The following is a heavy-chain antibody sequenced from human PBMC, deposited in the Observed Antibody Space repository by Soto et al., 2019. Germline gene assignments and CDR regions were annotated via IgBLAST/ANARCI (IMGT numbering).Heavy chain of an antibody. CDR2: IYPGDSDT. V-gene: IGHV5-51*03. J-gene: IGHJ5*02. CDR1: GYDFTGYW. Sequence: EVQLVQSGPEVKKPGESLKISCKGSGYDFTGYWIGWVRQRPGKGLEWMGIIYPGDSDTRYSPSFQGQVTISADKSISTAYLQWSSLKASDTAIYYCARLWVATSWFDPWGQGTLVSVST. CDR3: ARLWVATSWFDP. D-gene: IGHD5-12*01.